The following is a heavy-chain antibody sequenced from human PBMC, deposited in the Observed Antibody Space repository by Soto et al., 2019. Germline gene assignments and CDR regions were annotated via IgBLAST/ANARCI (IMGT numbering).Heavy chain of an antibody. D-gene: IGHD6-6*01. CDR3: ASEYSSSSSRGESLGYFDL. V-gene: IGHV4-34*01. CDR1: GGSFSGYY. Sequence: QVQLQQWGAGLLKPSETLSLTCAVYGGSFSGYYWSWIRQPPGKGLEWIGEINHSGSTNYNPSLKSRVTISVDTSQNQFSLKLSSVNAADTAVYYCASEYSSSSSRGESLGYFDLWGRGTLVTVSS. J-gene: IGHJ2*01. CDR2: INHSGST.